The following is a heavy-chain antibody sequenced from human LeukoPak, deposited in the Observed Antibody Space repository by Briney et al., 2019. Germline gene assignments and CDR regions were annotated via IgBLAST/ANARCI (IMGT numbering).Heavy chain of an antibody. J-gene: IGHJ4*02. D-gene: IGHD6-19*01. CDR3: ARHARVFFGSGWYQIDY. V-gene: IGHV5-51*01. CDR2: IYPGDSDT. CDR1: GYSFTSYW. Sequence: GESLKISCKGSGYSFTSYWIGWVRQMPGKGLEWRGMIYPGDSDTRYSPSFQGQVTISADKSISTAYLQWSSLKASDTAMYYCARHARVFFGSGWYQIDYWGQGTLVTVSS.